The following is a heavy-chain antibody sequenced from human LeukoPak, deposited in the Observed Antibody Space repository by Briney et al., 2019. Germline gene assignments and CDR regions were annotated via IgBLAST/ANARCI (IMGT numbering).Heavy chain of an antibody. J-gene: IGHJ6*02. V-gene: IGHV3-21*01. CDR2: ISSSSSYI. D-gene: IGHD1-26*01. CDR1: GFTFSSYS. CDR3: AVGALLEYYYYGMDV. Sequence: GGSLRLSCAASGFTFSSYSMNWVRQAPGKGLEWVSSISSSSSYIYYADSVKGRFTISRDNAKNSLYLQMNSLRAEDTAVYYCAVGALLEYYYYGMDVWGQGTTVTVSS.